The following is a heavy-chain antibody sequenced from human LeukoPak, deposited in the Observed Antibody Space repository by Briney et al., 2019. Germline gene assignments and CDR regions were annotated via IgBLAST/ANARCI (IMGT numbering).Heavy chain of an antibody. CDR3: AKEPLEYVSGWYFYD. V-gene: IGHV3-30*18. J-gene: IGHJ4*02. Sequence: GGSLRLSCAASGFTLSSYGMHWVRQAPGKGLEWLGVIAHDGSTKYYADSVKGRLTLSRDNPKNTLYLQINSLRDDDTAIYYCAKEPLEYVSGWYFYDWGQGTLVTVSS. CDR2: IAHDGSTK. D-gene: IGHD6-19*01. CDR1: GFTLSSYG.